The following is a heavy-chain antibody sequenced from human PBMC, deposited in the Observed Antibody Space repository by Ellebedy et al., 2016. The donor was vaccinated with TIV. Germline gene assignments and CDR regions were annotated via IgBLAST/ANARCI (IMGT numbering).Heavy chain of an antibody. CDR3: ARWQEYAITNY. D-gene: IGHD2-8*01. CDR1: GFTFSSFG. Sequence: GGSLRLSXAASGFTFSSFGMYWLRQAPGKGLEWVAVISYDESHQYYADSVKGRFTISRDNAKNSLYLQMNSLRAEDTAVYYCARWQEYAITNYWGQGTLVTVSS. J-gene: IGHJ4*02. CDR2: ISYDESHQ. V-gene: IGHV3-30*03.